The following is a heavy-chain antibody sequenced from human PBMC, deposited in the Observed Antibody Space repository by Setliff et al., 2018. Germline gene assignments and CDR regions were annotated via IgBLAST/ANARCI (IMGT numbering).Heavy chain of an antibody. J-gene: IGHJ5*01. CDR1: GFTFSNDF. D-gene: IGHD3-10*01. Sequence: PGESLKISCVASGFTFSNDFMGWVRQAPGKGLEWVSVIYNIGETRYADSVKGRFTISRDKSKNTLYLHLSSLRVEDTATYYCARDRGGTNPWFDFWGQGTQVTVSS. V-gene: IGHV3-53*01. CDR2: IYNIGET. CDR3: ARDRGGTNPWFDF.